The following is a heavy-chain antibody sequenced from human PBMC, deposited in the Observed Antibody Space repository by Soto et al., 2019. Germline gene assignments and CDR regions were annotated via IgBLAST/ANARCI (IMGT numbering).Heavy chain of an antibody. CDR3: AKQVRELARNFDY. CDR1: GFTFSTYA. Sequence: GGSLRLSCAASGFTFSTYAMSWVRQAPGKGLEWVSGISGAGGNTYYADSVKGRFTISRDNSKNTLSLQMNSLRADDTALYYCAKQVRELARNFDYWGQGTLVTVSS. J-gene: IGHJ4*02. D-gene: IGHD1-26*01. V-gene: IGHV3-23*01. CDR2: ISGAGGNT.